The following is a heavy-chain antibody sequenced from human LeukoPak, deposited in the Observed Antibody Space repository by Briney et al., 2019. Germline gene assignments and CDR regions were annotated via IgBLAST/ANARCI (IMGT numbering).Heavy chain of an antibody. D-gene: IGHD1-1*01. V-gene: IGHV3-33*06. Sequence: GSLRLSCAASGFTFSSFAMSWVRQAPGKGLEWVAVVWYDGSEKYYADSVKGRFTISRDNSKNTLYLQMNSLRAEDAAVYYCAKDLTTGTLSFDYWGQGTLVTVSS. J-gene: IGHJ4*02. CDR2: VWYDGSEK. CDR3: AKDLTTGTLSFDY. CDR1: GFTFSSFA.